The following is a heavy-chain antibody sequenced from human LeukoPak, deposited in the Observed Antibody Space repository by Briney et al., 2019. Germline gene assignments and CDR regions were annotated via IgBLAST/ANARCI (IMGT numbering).Heavy chain of an antibody. J-gene: IGHJ4*02. D-gene: IGHD4-23*01. CDR2: IGGPTET. CDR3: AKDATPRNSIWDYFGK. V-gene: IGHV3-23*01. CDR1: GFSFDICA. Sequence: GGSLRLSCVASGFSFDICAMSWVRQAPGKGPEWVSSIGGPTETFYADSVKGRFTVSRDNSQNTLYLQMNSLRAEDTAVYYCAKDATPRNSIWDYFGKWGQGTLVTVSS.